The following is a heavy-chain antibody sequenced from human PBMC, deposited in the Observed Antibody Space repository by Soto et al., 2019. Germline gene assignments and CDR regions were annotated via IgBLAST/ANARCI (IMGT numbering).Heavy chain of an antibody. CDR2: IVVGSGNT. CDR1: GFTFTGSA. D-gene: IGHD3-3*01. J-gene: IGHJ6*02. CDR3: AADQGYYDFWSGYPPGGMDV. Sequence: SVKVSCKASGFTFTGSAVQWVRQARGQRLEWIGWIVVGSGNTNYAQKFQERVTITRDMSTSTAYMELSSLRSEDTAVYYCAADQGYYDFWSGYPPGGMDVWGQGTTVTVSS. V-gene: IGHV1-58*01.